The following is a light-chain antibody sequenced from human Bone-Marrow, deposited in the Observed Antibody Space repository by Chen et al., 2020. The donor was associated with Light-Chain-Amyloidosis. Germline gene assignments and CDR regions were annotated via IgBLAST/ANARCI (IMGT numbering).Light chain of an antibody. V-gene: IGKV3-11*01. Sequence: EIVLTQSPATLSLSPGERATLSCRVSQSVSSYLAWYQQKPGQAPRLLIYDASNRATGIPDRFSGSGSGTDFTLTISSLEPEDFAVYYCQQRSNWPPLTFGQGTRLEIK. CDR3: QQRSNWPPLT. J-gene: IGKJ5*01. CDR2: DAS. CDR1: QSVSSY.